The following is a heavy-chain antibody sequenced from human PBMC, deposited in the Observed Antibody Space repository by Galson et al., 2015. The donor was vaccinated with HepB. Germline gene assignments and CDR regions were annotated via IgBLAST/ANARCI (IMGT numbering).Heavy chain of an antibody. D-gene: IGHD6-19*01. CDR3: ARETTTSDWTGDALDI. V-gene: IGHV3-7*03. CDR1: GFTFSSYF. J-gene: IGHJ3*02. CDR2: IKQDGSEE. Sequence: SLRLSCAASGFTFSSYFMSWVRQAPGTGLEWVANIKQDGSEEYYLDSVKGRFSISRDNAKNSLYLQMNSLRTDDTAIYFCARETTTSDWTGDALDIWGQGTRVTVSS.